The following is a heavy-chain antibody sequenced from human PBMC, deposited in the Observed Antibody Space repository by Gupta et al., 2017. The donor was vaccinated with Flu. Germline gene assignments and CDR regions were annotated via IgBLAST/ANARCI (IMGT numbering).Heavy chain of an antibody. CDR3: XRSMLAARPPIDY. V-gene: IGHV3-21*01. J-gene: IGHJ4*02. Sequence: EVQLVESGGGLVKPGGSLRLSCAASTFTFSSYTMNWVRQAPGKGLEWVSSISGTTSYISYADSVRGRFTISRDNAKNSLYLQMNSLRAXDXAVYYCXRSMLAARPPIDYWGQGALVTVSS. CDR2: ISGTTSYI. CDR1: TFTFSSYT. D-gene: IGHD6-6*01.